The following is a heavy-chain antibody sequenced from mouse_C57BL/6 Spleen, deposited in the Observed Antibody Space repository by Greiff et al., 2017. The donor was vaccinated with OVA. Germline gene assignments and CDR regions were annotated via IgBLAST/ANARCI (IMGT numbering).Heavy chain of an antibody. J-gene: IGHJ1*03. Sequence: VQLQQSGAELVKPGASVKLSCKASGYTFTSYWMHWVKQRPGQGLEWIGMIHPNSGSTNYNEKFKSKATLTVDKSSSTAYMQLSSLTSEDSAVYYCARGDYGYWYFDVWGTGTTVTVSS. CDR1: GYTFTSYW. CDR3: ARGDYGYWYFDV. V-gene: IGHV1-64*01. CDR2: IHPNSGST. D-gene: IGHD2-4*01.